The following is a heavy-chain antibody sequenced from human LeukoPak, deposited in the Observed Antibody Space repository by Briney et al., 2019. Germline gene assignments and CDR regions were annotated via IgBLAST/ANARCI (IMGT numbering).Heavy chain of an antibody. CDR3: TREVSGWSLGDAFDI. J-gene: IGHJ3*02. CDR2: IRSKAYGGTT. Sequence: GGSLRLSCTVSGFRFGDYAMNWVRQAPGKGLEWVGFIRSKAYGGTTEYAASVRGRFNILRDDSKSIAYLQMNSLKTEDTAMYYCTREVSGWSLGDAFDIWGQGTMVTASS. D-gene: IGHD6-19*01. CDR1: GFRFGDYA. V-gene: IGHV3-49*04.